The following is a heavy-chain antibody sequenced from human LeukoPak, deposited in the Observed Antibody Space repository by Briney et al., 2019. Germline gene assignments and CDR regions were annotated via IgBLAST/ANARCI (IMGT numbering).Heavy chain of an antibody. CDR2: IYYSGST. CDR3: ARGTDPEYYYYYMDV. V-gene: IGHV4-59*01. Sequence: PSQTLSLTCTVSGGSISSYYWSWIRQPPGKGLEWIGYIYYSGSTNYNPSLKSRVTISVDTSKNQFSLKLSSVTAADTAVYYCARGTDPEYYYYYMDVWGKGTTVTVSS. CDR1: GGSISSYY. J-gene: IGHJ6*03.